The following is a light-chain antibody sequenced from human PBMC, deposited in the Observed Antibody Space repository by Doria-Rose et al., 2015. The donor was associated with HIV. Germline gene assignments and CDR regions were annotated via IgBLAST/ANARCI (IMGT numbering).Light chain of an antibody. CDR3: HQYGTSWT. CDR2: DGS. CDR1: QSFSSTY. Sequence: TQSPGTLSLSPGERATLSCRASQSFSSTYLAWYQQIPGKSPSLRIYDGSTRATGITDSFSASVSGTDFTLTINRLEPEDFALYYCHQYGTSWTFGQGTKVEI. J-gene: IGKJ1*01. V-gene: IGKV3-20*01.